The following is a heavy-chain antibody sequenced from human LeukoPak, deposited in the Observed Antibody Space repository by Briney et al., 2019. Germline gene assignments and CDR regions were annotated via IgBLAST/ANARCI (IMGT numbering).Heavy chain of an antibody. J-gene: IGHJ4*02. Sequence: PGGSLRLSCAASGFTFSNAWMSWVRQAPGKGLEWVANIKQDGSEKYYVDSVKGRFTISRDNAKNSLYLQMNSLRAEDTAVYYCARDVGDGSGYYTDYWGQGTLVTVSS. CDR3: ARDVGDGSGYYTDY. D-gene: IGHD3-22*01. CDR1: GFTFSNAW. CDR2: IKQDGSEK. V-gene: IGHV3-7*03.